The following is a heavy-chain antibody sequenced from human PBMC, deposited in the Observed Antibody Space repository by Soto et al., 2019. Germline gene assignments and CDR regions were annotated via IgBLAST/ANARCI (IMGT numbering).Heavy chain of an antibody. CDR1: GGSISSYY. Sequence: SETLSLTCTVSGGSISSYYWSWIRQPPGKGLEWIGYIYYSGSTNYNPSLKSRVTISVDTSKNQFSLKLSSVTAADTAVYYCARGGWLRRAPHFDYWGQGTLVTVSS. V-gene: IGHV4-59*01. CDR2: IYYSGST. CDR3: ARGGWLRRAPHFDY. D-gene: IGHD5-12*01. J-gene: IGHJ4*02.